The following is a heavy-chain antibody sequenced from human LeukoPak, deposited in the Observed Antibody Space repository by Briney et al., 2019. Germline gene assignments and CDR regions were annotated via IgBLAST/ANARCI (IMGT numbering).Heavy chain of an antibody. CDR2: ISYDGSNK. J-gene: IGHJ4*02. CDR1: GFTFSSYA. Sequence: GRSLRLSCAASGFTFSSYAMHWVRQAPGKGLEWVAVISYDGSNKYYADSVKGRFTISRDNSKNILFLHMDSLRVDDMAVYYCVRRGDYNFDYWGQGTLVTVSS. CDR3: VRRGDYNFDY. V-gene: IGHV3-30*14. D-gene: IGHD4-11*01.